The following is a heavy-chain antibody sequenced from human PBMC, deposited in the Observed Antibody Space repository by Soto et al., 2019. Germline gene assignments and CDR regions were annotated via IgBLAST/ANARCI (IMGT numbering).Heavy chain of an antibody. V-gene: IGHV1-69*01. CDR3: ARKRYYGAGGPAYYYYGMDV. D-gene: IGHD3-10*01. CDR1: GGAFSSCY. J-gene: IGHJ6*02. Sequence: ASLVKFAYWAVGGAFSSCYIRCVRQAPGQRREGMGGIIPIFGTANYAQKFKGRVTITADESTSTAYLELSSLRSEDTAVYYCARKRYYGAGGPAYYYYGMDVWGQGTTVTVSS. CDR2: IIPIFGTA.